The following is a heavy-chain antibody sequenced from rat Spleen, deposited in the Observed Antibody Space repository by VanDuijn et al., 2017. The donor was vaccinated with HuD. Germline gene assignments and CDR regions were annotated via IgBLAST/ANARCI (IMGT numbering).Heavy chain of an antibody. CDR1: GYSITSGYG. CDR3: ARRGLQSYYFDY. CDR2: INSAGST. V-gene: IGHV3-3*01. J-gene: IGHJ2*01. Sequence: EVQLQESGPGLVKPSQSLSLTCSVTGYSITSGYGWNWIRKFPGNKLEWMGYINSAGSTNYKPPLKSQIPITRETSKNQFFLQLTSVTTEDTATYCWARRGLQSYYFDYWGQGVMVTVSS. D-gene: IGHD1-1*01.